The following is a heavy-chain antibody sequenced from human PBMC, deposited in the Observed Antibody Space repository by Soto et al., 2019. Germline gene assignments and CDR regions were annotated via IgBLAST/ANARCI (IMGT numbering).Heavy chain of an antibody. V-gene: IGHV6-1*01. D-gene: IGHD4-17*01. J-gene: IGHJ6*02. CDR2: TYYRSKWHN. CDR1: GDSVSSNSAA. CDR3: ARDYGDDYYYYYGMDV. Sequence: PSQTLSLTCAISGDSVSSNSAAWNWIRQSPSRGLEWLGRTYYRSKWHNDYAVSVKSRITINPDTSKNQFSLQLNSVTPEDTAVYYCARDYGDDYYYYYGMDVWGQGTTVTVSS.